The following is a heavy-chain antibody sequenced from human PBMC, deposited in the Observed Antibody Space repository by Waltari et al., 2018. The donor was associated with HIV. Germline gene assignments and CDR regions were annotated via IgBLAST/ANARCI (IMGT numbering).Heavy chain of an antibody. CDR1: GYSISSDYY. J-gene: IGHJ4*02. Sequence: QVQLHESGPGMVKPSETLSLTCAVSGYSISSDYYWGWIRQPPGKGLEWIGSASRSGSTYYSPSLKSRVTISLDTSKNQFSLKLNSVAAADTAVYYCGSGSRRGHSHGIDYWGQGTLVTVPS. CDR2: ASRSGST. CDR3: GSGSRRGHSHGIDY. V-gene: IGHV4-38-2*01. D-gene: IGHD5-18*01.